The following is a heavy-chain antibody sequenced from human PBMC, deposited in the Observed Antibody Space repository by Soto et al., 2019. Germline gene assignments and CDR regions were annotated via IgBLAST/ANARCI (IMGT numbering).Heavy chain of an antibody. CDR2: IYYSGST. CDR3: ARDNSQWELPAYYFDY. V-gene: IGHV4-59*01. Sequence: SETLSLTCTVSGGSISSYYWSWIRQPPGKGLEWIGHIYYSGSTNYNPSLKSRVSISVDTSKNQLSLKLSSVTTADTAVYYCARDNSQWELPAYYFDYWGQGTLVTVSS. CDR1: GGSISSYY. D-gene: IGHD1-26*01. J-gene: IGHJ4*02.